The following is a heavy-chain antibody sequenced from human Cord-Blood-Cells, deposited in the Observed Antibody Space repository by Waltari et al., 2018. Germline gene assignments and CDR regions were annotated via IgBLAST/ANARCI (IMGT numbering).Heavy chain of an antibody. CDR2: IIPIFGTA. D-gene: IGHD5-12*01. CDR1: GGTFSRYA. V-gene: IGHV1-69*01. Sequence: QVQLVQSGAEVKQTGSSVKVSCQASGGTFSRYAISWVRQAPGQGLECMGGIIPIFGTANYAQKFQGRVTITADESTSTAYMELSSLRSEDTAVYYCARGYSGYDLDYWGQGTLVTVSS. CDR3: ARGYSGYDLDY. J-gene: IGHJ4*02.